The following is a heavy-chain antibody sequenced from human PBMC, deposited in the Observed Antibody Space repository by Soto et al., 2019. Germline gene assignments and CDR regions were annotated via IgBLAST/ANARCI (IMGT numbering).Heavy chain of an antibody. CDR2: THASGVT. J-gene: IGHJ3*02. V-gene: IGHV4-31*03. CDR1: GDSVNSGGHY. CDR3: ARDWGYCPKGYAFEI. D-gene: IGHD1-26*01. Sequence: QVQLQESGPGLVKPSQTLSLTCSVSGDSVNSGGHYWNWIRQHPGKGLEWVGYTHASGVTSYNPSLKSRLDLSVDMSNNEVSLKLTSVTAADTAVYFCARDWGYCPKGYAFEIWGQGTMVTVAS.